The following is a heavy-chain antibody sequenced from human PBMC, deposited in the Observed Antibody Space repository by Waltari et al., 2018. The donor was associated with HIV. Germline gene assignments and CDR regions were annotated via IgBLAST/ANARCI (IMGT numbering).Heavy chain of an antibody. Sequence: VQLVEYGGGSITTGGSLRLSCTAAGFTVSNNWMDWVRHGPGKGLVWVERLNSDGSSRNYADAVKGRFVISRDNARNTVYLQLNSLRVEDTAMYFCARASHYIEFSTFDGDYYFDVWGRGTRVAVSS. CDR2: LNSDGSSR. J-gene: IGHJ4*02. CDR1: GFTVSNNW. CDR3: ARASHYIEFSTFDGDYYFDV. V-gene: IGHV3-74*01. D-gene: IGHD2-15*01.